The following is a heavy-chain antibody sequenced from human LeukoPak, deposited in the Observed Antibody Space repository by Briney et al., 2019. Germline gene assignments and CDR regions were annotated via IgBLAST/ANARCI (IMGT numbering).Heavy chain of an antibody. V-gene: IGHV4-59*01. CDR3: ARVSYDSSGYRLYYFDY. CDR1: GGSISSYY. D-gene: IGHD3-22*01. CDR2: IYYSGST. Sequence: SETLSLTCTVSGGSISSYYWSWIRQPPGKGLEWIGYIYYSGSTNYNPSLKSRVTISVDTSKNQFSLKVSSVTAADTAVYYCARVSYDSSGYRLYYFDYWGQGTLVTVSS. J-gene: IGHJ4*02.